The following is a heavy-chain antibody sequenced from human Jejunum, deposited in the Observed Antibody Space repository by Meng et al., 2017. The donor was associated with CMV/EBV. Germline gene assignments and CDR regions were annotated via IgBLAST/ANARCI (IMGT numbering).Heavy chain of an antibody. Sequence: ASGFSFNYYGRNWVRQAPGKGLEWVSSISSSGNYMYYADSVKGRFTIARDSAKDSLYLQMNSLRVEDTAVYYCAREISMVRGGAEWGQGTLVTVSS. J-gene: IGHJ4*02. CDR2: ISSSGNYM. CDR3: AREISMVRGGAE. V-gene: IGHV3-21*01. D-gene: IGHD3-10*01. CDR1: GFSFNYYG.